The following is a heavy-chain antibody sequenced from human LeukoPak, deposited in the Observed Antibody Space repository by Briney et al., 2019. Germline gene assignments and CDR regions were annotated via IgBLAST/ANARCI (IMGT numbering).Heavy chain of an antibody. V-gene: IGHV3-21*06. CDR2: ISSSSNYI. J-gene: IGHJ1*01. Sequence: GGSLRLSCTASGFTFSSYSMNWVRQAPGKGLEWVSSISSSSNYIYYADSVKGRFTISRDNAKNSLSLQMNSLRADHTALYYCARGPRNSSSYQYFQHWGQGTLVTVSS. CDR1: GFTFSSYS. D-gene: IGHD6-13*01. CDR3: ARGPRNSSSYQYFQH.